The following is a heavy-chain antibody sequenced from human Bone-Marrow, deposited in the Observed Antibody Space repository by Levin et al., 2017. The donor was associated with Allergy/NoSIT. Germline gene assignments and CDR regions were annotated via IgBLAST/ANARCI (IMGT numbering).Heavy chain of an antibody. Sequence: SVKVSCKASGGTFNRYGISWVRQAPGQGLEWMGGIIPMFGAPTYAQKFQGGVTITADASTSTVYMELSSLRSEDTAVYYCTRTPAMMVEYYFDLWGQGTLLTVSS. V-gene: IGHV1-69*13. J-gene: IGHJ4*02. CDR3: TRTPAMMVEYYFDL. D-gene: IGHD3-22*01. CDR2: IIPMFGAP. CDR1: GGTFNRYG.